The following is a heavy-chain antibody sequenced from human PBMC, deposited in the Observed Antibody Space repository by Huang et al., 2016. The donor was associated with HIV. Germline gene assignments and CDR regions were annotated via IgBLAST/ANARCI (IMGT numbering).Heavy chain of an antibody. CDR2: IYYRGST. CDR3: ARHFSYYDSSGYTPWDAFDI. Sequence: QLQLQGSGPGLVKPSETLSLTCTVSGGSITSSSYYWGWIRQPPGKGLEWVGSIYYRGSTDYNPSLKSGVTVSVDASKNQFSLKLSSVTAADTAVYYCARHFSYYDSSGYTPWDAFDIWGQGTMVTVSS. J-gene: IGHJ3*02. V-gene: IGHV4-39*01. CDR1: GGSITSSSYY. D-gene: IGHD3-22*01.